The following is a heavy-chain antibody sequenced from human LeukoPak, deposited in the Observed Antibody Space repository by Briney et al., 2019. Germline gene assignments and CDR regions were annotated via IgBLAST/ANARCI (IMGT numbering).Heavy chain of an antibody. CDR1: GYTFTSYG. CDR3: ARQGPFIAARGTWFDP. D-gene: IGHD6-6*01. V-gene: IGHV1-18*01. J-gene: IGHJ5*02. Sequence: ASVKVSCKASGYTFTSYGISWVRQAPGQGLEWMGWISAYNGNTNYAQKLQGRVTMTTDTSTSTAYMELRSLRSDDTAVYYCARQGPFIAARGTWFDPWGQGTLVTVSS. CDR2: ISAYNGNT.